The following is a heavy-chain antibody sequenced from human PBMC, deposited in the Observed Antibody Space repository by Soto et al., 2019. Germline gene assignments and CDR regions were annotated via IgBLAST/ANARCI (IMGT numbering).Heavy chain of an antibody. CDR2: IYYSGST. CDR3: ARRERAAGTDWWFDP. J-gene: IGHJ5*02. Sequence: QLQLQESGPGLVKPSETLSLTCTVSGGSISSSSFHWGWIRQPPGKGLEWLGRIYYSGSTYYSPSPTSRVTLSVDTSKTPSSLKLRSLTAADAAVYYCARRERAAGTDWWFDPWGQGTLVTVSS. D-gene: IGHD6-13*01. V-gene: IGHV4-39*01. CDR1: GGSISSSSFH.